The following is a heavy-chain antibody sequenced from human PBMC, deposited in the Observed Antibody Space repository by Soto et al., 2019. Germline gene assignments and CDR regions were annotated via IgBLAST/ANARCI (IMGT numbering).Heavy chain of an antibody. D-gene: IGHD4-17*01. CDR3: ARDPNGDYLGAFDF. CDR2: ISISGSSI. J-gene: IGHJ3*01. Sequence: LSLTCTVSGGSIGTYYWSWIRQAPGKGLEWISYISISGSSIYYADSVKGRFTISRDDAKNSLYLQMNSLRAEDTAVYYCARDPNGDYLGAFDFWGQKTMVTVSS. V-gene: IGHV3-11*01. CDR1: GGSIGTYY.